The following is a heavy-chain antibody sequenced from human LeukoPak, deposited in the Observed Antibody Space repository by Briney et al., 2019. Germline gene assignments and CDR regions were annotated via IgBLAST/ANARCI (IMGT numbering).Heavy chain of an antibody. CDR1: GFTFTSAW. CDR2: IKSKTDGGST. CDR3: TTDSRWGLLRLDY. J-gene: IGHJ4*02. V-gene: IGHV3-15*01. Sequence: GGTLRLSCAASGFTFTSAWMSWVRQAPGKGLEWVGRIKSKTDGGSTDYAAPVKGRFTISRDDSKKMLYVQMNSLKTEDTAVYCCTTDSRWGLLRLDYWGQGTLVTVSS. D-gene: IGHD3-22*01.